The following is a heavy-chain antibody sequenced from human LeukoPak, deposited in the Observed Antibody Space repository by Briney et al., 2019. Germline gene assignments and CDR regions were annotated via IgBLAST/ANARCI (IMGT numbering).Heavy chain of an antibody. D-gene: IGHD6-13*01. CDR1: GFTFSSYA. J-gene: IGHJ4*02. CDR3: ARQQQPPGGFDY. CDR2: ISYDGSNK. Sequence: PGGSLRLSCAASGFTFSSYAMHWVRQAPGKGLEWVAVISYDGSNKYYADSVKGRFTISRDNSKNTLYLQMNSLRAEDTAVYYCARQQQPPGGFDYWGQGTLVTVSS. V-gene: IGHV3-30-3*01.